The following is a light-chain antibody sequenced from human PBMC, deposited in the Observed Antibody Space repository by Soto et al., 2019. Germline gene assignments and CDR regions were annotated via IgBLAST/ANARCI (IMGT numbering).Light chain of an antibody. CDR2: EVS. CDR1: SSDIGAYIY. V-gene: IGLV2-8*01. CDR3: SSYAGSNPFV. Sequence: QSALTQPRSASGSPGQSVTISCTGTSSDIGAYIYVSWYQQHPGKAPKLMISEVSRRPSGVPERFSGSKSGNTASLTVSGLQADDEAHYYCSSYAGSNPFVFGTGNKVTVL. J-gene: IGLJ1*01.